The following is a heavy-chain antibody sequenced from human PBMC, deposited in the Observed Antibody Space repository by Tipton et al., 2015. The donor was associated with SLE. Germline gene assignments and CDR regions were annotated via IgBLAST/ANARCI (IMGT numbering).Heavy chain of an antibody. CDR2: IYYSGTT. Sequence: TLSLTCNVSGGSMSGSSSYWDWIRQPPGKGLEWIGSIYYSGTTYYNPSLKSRATIDVDTSKNQFSLKLSSVTAADTAVYYCARGGGITMSIVALAYWAQGTLVTVSS. V-gene: IGHV4-39*01. CDR1: GGSMSGSSSY. J-gene: IGHJ4*02. D-gene: IGHD5-12*01. CDR3: ARGGGITMSIVALAY.